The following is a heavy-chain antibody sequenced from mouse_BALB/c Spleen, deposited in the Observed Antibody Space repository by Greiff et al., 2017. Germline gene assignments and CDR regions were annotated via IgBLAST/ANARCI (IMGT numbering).Heavy chain of an antibody. Sequence: VQLKESGPGLVKPSQSLSLTCTVTGYSITSDYAWNWIRQFPGNKLEWMGYISYSGSTSYNPSLKSRISITRDTSKNQFFLQLNSVTTEDTATYYCAREVRRGYAMDYWGQGTSVTVSS. CDR1: GYSITSDYA. J-gene: IGHJ4*01. CDR3: AREVRRGYAMDY. CDR2: ISYSGST. D-gene: IGHD2-14*01. V-gene: IGHV3-2*02.